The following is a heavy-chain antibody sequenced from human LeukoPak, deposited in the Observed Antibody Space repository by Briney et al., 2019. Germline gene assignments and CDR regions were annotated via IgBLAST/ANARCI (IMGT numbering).Heavy chain of an antibody. J-gene: IGHJ6*02. CDR2: IYYSGST. CDR1: GGSISSGGYY. CDR3: ARDRRAIRSGVLYYYYGMDV. V-gene: IGHV4-31*03. D-gene: IGHD7-27*01. Sequence: SETLSLTCTVSGGSISSGGYYWSWICQHPGKGLEWIGYIYYSGSTYYNPSLKSRVTISVDTSKNQFSLKLSSVTAADTAVYYCARDRRAIRSGVLYYYYGMDVWGQGTTVTVSS.